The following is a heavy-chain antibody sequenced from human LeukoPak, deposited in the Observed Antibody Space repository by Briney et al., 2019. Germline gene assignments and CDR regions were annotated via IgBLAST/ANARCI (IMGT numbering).Heavy chain of an antibody. V-gene: IGHV4-34*01. J-gene: IGHJ5*02. CDR3: AVTPPSCDYGDHVTHNWFDR. CDR2: INHSGST. D-gene: IGHD4-17*01. Sequence: PSETLSLTCAVYGGSFSGYYWSWIRQPPGKGLEWIGEINHSGSTNYNPSLKSRVTISVDTSKNQFSLKLSSVTAADTAVYYCAVTPPSCDYGDHVTHNWFDRWGQGTLVTVSS. CDR1: GGSFSGYY.